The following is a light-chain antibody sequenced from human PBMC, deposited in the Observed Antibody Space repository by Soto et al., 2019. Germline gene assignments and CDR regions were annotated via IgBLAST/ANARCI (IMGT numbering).Light chain of an antibody. CDR1: QSVRNN. CDR2: HAS. V-gene: IGKV3-15*01. CDR3: QQYNKWPLT. J-gene: IGKJ4*01. Sequence: EIVMTQSPATLSVSPGERATLSCRASQSVRNNLAWYQQTPSQAPRLLIYHASTGTTGIPARFSGSGSGTESTLTISRLQSEDFVFYYCQQYNKWPLTFGGGTKVEIK.